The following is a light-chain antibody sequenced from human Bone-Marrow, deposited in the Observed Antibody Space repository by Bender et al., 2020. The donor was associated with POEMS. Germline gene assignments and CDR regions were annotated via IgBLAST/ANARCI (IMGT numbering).Light chain of an antibody. V-gene: IGLV2-14*03. CDR1: SSDVGGYDY. Sequence: QSALTQPASVSGSPGQSITISCTGTSSDVGGYDYVSWYQQHPDKAPQVIIYDVNNRPLGVSNRFSGSKSGNTASLTSSGLQAEDEADFYCSSYTRSNTLVFGGGTKLTVL. J-gene: IGLJ3*02. CDR2: DVN. CDR3: SSYTRSNTLV.